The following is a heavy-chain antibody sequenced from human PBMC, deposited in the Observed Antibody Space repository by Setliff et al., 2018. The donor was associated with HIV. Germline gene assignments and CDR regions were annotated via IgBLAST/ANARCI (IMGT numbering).Heavy chain of an antibody. J-gene: IGHJ4*02. Sequence: SETLSLTCAVYGGSFSGYYWSWIRQPPGKGLEWIGEVTHSGRTNYNPSLESRVTTSVDTSKKQFSLRLTSVTAADTAVYYCARGVRDNSGWSTYYFDYWGQGTLVTVSS. D-gene: IGHD6-19*01. CDR2: VTHSGRT. V-gene: IGHV4-34*01. CDR3: ARGVRDNSGWSTYYFDY. CDR1: GGSFSGYY.